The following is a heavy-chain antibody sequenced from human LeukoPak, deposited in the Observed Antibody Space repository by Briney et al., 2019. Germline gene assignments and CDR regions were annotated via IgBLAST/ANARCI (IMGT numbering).Heavy chain of an antibody. CDR1: GGTFSSYA. Sequence: SSVKVSCKASGGTFSSYAISWVRQAPGQGLEWMGGIIPIFGTANYAQKFQGRVTITTDGSTSTAYMELSSLRSEDTAVYYCARGGRTVTPNIVYFDYWGQGTLVTVSS. D-gene: IGHD4-17*01. J-gene: IGHJ4*02. V-gene: IGHV1-69*05. CDR3: ARGGRTVTPNIVYFDY. CDR2: IIPIFGTA.